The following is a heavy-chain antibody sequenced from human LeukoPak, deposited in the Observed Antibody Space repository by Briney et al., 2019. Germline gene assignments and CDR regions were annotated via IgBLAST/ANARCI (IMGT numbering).Heavy chain of an antibody. CDR2: ISGSGGST. CDR1: GFTFSSYG. CDR3: AKAHHLYVWGSYFN. V-gene: IGHV3-23*01. Sequence: GGSLRLSCAASGFTFSSYGMSWVRQAPGKGLEWVSAISGSGGSTYYADSVKGRFTISRDNSKNTLYLQMNSLRAEDTAVYYCAKAHHLYVWGSYFNWGQGTLVTVSS. D-gene: IGHD3-16*01. J-gene: IGHJ4*02.